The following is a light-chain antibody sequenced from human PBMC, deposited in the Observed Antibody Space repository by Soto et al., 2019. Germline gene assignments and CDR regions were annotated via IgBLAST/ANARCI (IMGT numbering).Light chain of an antibody. CDR2: AAS. Sequence: IQLTQSPSSLSASVGDRVTITCRASQGISSYLARYQQKPGKTPKLVIYAASTFQSRVSSRFSGRGSGTEFTLTISSLQHEDFATYHCQRLDSYPRTFGQGTKLEIK. J-gene: IGKJ2*01. CDR3: QRLDSYPRT. V-gene: IGKV1-9*01. CDR1: QGISSY.